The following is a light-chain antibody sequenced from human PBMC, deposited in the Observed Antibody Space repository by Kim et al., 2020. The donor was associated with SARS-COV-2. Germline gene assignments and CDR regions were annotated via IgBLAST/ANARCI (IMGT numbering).Light chain of an antibody. CDR1: SQKVGTQG. V-gene: IGLV10-54*01. Sequence: ETAPSTCTGRSQKVGTQGAAWLEQHQGHPPKLLCYRNNNRPSGISERLSASRSENTASLTITGLQPEDEADYYCSAWDSSLSAWVFGGGTQLTVL. CDR2: RNN. J-gene: IGLJ3*02. CDR3: SAWDSSLSAWV.